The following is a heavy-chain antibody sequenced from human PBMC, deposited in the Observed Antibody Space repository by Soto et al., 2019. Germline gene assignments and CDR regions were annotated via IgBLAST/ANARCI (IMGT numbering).Heavy chain of an antibody. V-gene: IGHV1-3*01. Sequence: ASVKVSCKASGYTFTSYAMHWVRQAPGQRLEWMGWINAGNGNTKYSQKFQGRVTITRDTSASTAYMELSSLRSEDTAVYYCAKSATVPAAIASWGQGTLVTVSS. CDR2: INAGNGNT. CDR3: AKSATVPAAIAS. D-gene: IGHD2-2*02. CDR1: GYTFTSYA. J-gene: IGHJ5*02.